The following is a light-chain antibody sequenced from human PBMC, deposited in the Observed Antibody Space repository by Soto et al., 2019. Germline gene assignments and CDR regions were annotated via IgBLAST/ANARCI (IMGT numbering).Light chain of an antibody. V-gene: IGLV2-14*03. CDR1: SSDVSGYNF. Sequence: QSVLTQPASVSGSPGQSITISCPGTSSDVSGYNFVSWYQHHPGKAPKLMIYDVNNRPSGVSNRFSGSKSGNTASLTISGLQAEDEADYYCSSYRSGDTLVFGTGTKVTVL. CDR2: DVN. J-gene: IGLJ1*01. CDR3: SSYRSGDTLV.